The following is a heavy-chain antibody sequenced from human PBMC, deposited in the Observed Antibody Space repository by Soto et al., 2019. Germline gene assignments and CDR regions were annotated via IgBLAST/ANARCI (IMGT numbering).Heavy chain of an antibody. D-gene: IGHD2-15*01. V-gene: IGHV4-34*01. CDR3: ARGYCSGGSCYSWLLYYYGMDV. Sequence: SETLSLTCAVYGGSFSGYYWSWIRQPPGKGLEWIGEINHSGSTNYNPSLKGRVTISVDTSKNQFSLKLSSVTAADTAVYYCARGYCSGGSCYSWLLYYYGMDVWGQGATVTVSS. CDR1: GGSFSGYY. CDR2: INHSGST. J-gene: IGHJ6*02.